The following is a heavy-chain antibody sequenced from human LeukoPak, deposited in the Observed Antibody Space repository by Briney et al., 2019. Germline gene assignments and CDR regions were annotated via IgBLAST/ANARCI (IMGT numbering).Heavy chain of an antibody. V-gene: IGHV1-46*01. CDR3: ARDLNTVTTLIPVHYFDY. CDR2: INPSGGST. J-gene: IGHJ4*02. Sequence: ASVKVSCKASGYTFTSYYMHWVRQAPGQGLEWMGIINPSGGSTSYAQKFQGRVTMTRDTSTSTVYMELSSLRSEDTAVYYCARDLNTVTTLIPVHYFDYWGQGTLVTVSS. D-gene: IGHD4-17*01. CDR1: GYTFTSYY.